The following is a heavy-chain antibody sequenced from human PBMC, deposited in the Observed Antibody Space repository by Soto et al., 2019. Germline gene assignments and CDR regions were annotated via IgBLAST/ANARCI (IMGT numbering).Heavy chain of an antibody. Sequence: ASGYTFTSYAMHWVRQAPGQRLEWMGWINAGNGNTKYSQKFQGRVTITRDTSASTAYMELSSLRSEDTAVYYCARDPNYDFWSGYAYYYYYGMDVWGQGTTVTVSS. J-gene: IGHJ6*02. V-gene: IGHV1-3*01. CDR1: GYTFTSYA. CDR2: INAGNGNT. D-gene: IGHD3-3*01. CDR3: ARDPNYDFWSGYAYYYYYGMDV.